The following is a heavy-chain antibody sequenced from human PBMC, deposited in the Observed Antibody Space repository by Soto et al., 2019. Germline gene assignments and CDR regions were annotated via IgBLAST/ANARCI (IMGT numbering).Heavy chain of an antibody. V-gene: IGHV3-74*01. CDR3: KRGPRPSSGCTGDF. CDR2: ISDDGART. D-gene: IGHD3-10*02. Sequence: QPGWSLRLSCAASGFVFEMYWMHWVRQTPGKGPEWVSRISDDGARTDYADSVKGRFTISRDNAKNSLYLQMNSLRAEDTAVYYCKRGPRPSSGCTGDFWGLGALVTVSS. CDR1: GFVFEMYW. J-gene: IGHJ4*02.